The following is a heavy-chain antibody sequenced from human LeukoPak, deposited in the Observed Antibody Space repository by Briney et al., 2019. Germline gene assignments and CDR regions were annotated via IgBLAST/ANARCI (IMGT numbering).Heavy chain of an antibody. D-gene: IGHD3-16*01. CDR2: IYTSGST. CDR1: GGSISSYY. CDR3: ASSRGTFNWFDP. J-gene: IGHJ5*02. Sequence: SETLSLTCTVSGGSISSYYWSWIRQPAGKGLEWIGRIYTSGSTNYSPSLKSRVTMSVDTSKNQFSLKLSSVTAADTAVYYCASSRGTFNWFDPWGQGTLVTVSS. V-gene: IGHV4-4*07.